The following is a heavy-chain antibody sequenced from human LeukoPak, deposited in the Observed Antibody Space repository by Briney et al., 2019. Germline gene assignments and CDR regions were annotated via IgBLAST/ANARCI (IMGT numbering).Heavy chain of an antibody. CDR2: INAGNGNT. V-gene: IGHV1-3*01. D-gene: IGHD1-1*01. J-gene: IGHJ4*02. Sequence: ASVKVSCKASGYTFTSYAMHWVRQAPGQRLEWMGWINAGNGNTKYSQEFQGRVTITRDTSASTAYMELSSLRSEDTAVYYCARGLGTNGREEYWGQGTLVTVSS. CDR1: GYTFTSYA. CDR3: ARGLGTNGREEY.